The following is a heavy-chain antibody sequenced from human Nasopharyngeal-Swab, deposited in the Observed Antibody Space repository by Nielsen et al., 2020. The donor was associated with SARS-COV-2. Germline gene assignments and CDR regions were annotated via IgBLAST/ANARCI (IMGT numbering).Heavy chain of an antibody. Sequence: GESLKISCAASGFTFSDSAIHWVRQASGEGLELVPRIRSNGNNYATEYSASVKGRFIIFRDDPTNTAYLQMNSLKTEDTAMYYCTRCGGGCYSGRDYWGQGTLVTVSS. D-gene: IGHD2-15*01. J-gene: IGHJ4*02. CDR1: GFTFSDSA. CDR3: TRCGGGCYSGRDY. CDR2: IRSNGNNYAT. V-gene: IGHV3-73*01.